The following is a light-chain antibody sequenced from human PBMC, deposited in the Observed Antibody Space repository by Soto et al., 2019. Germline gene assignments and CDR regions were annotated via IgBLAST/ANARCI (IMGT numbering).Light chain of an antibody. CDR1: QSVSSSD. CDR2: DAS. V-gene: IGKV3D-20*02. J-gene: IGKJ5*01. Sequence: EIVLTQSPGTLSLSPGERATLSCRASQSVSSSDLAWYQQKPGQDPRLLIYDASNRATGIPARFSGSGSGTDFTLTISSLEPEDFAVYYCQQRSNLITFGQGTRLEIK. CDR3: QQRSNLIT.